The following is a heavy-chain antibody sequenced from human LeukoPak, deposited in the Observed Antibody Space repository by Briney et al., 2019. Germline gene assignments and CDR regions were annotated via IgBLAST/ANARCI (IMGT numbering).Heavy chain of an antibody. V-gene: IGHV1-18*04. J-gene: IGHJ5*02. CDR1: GYTFSTYV. Sequence: ASVKVSCKASGYTFSTYVIIWVRQAPGQGLEWMRWISTYNGNTKYAQKVQGRVTMTADTSTSTAYMELSSLRSEDTAVYYCASKIKVTKGDDWFDPWGQGTLVTVSS. CDR2: ISTYNGNT. D-gene: IGHD4-17*01. CDR3: ASKIKVTKGDDWFDP.